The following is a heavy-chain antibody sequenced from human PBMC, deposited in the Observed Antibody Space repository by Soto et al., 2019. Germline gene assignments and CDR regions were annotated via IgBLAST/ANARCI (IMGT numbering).Heavy chain of an antibody. J-gene: IGHJ4*01. CDR1: GGSFSDYY. Sequence: SETLSLTCTVYGGSFSDYYSTWIRQPPGEGLEWIGEIHHNGYTNYNPSLKSRVTISVDTSKNQFSLKLSSLIAAYTAVYYCARGNIRIDYWGHGTLVTVSS. CDR2: IHHNGYT. CDR3: ARGNIRIDY. V-gene: IGHV4-34*01.